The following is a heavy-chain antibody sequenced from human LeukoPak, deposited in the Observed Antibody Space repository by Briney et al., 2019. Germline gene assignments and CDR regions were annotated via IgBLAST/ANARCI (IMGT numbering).Heavy chain of an antibody. CDR2: IYPGDSDT. D-gene: IGHD1-26*01. CDR1: GYSFTSYW. V-gene: IGHV5-51*01. Sequence: GESLKISCKGSGYSFTSYWIGWVRQMPGKGLEWMGIIYPGDSDTRYSPSLQGQVTISADKSISTPYLQWSSLKASDTAMYYCARHRGRADDAFDIWGQGTMVTVSS. J-gene: IGHJ3*02. CDR3: ARHRGRADDAFDI.